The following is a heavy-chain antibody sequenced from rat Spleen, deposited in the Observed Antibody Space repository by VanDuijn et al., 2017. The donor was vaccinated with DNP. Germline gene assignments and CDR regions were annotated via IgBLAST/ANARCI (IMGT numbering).Heavy chain of an antibody. CDR3: VREDAGVDA. J-gene: IGHJ4*01. V-gene: IGHV4-2*01. CDR1: GFNFNDYW. Sequence: EVKLVESGGGLVQPGRSLKLSCAASGFNFNDYWMGWVRQAPGKGLEWIGEINKDSSTINYIPSLKEKFMISRDNAQNTLYLQMSKLGSEDTAIYYCVREDAGVDAWGQGTSVTVSS. D-gene: IGHD3-2*01. CDR2: INKDSSTI.